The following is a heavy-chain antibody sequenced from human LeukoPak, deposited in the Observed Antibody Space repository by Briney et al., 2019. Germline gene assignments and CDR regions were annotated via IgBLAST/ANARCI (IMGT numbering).Heavy chain of an antibody. CDR1: GDSISSYY. D-gene: IGHD3-16*01. J-gene: IGHJ4*02. CDR2: IYYSGST. V-gene: IGHV4-59*08. Sequence: PSETLSLTCTVSGDSISSYYWSWIRQPPGKGLEWIGYIYYSGSTNYNPSLKSRVTISVDTSKNQFSLKLSSVTAADTAVYYCARWGGPRSRQPHFDCWGQGTLVTVSS. CDR3: ARWGGPRSRQPHFDC.